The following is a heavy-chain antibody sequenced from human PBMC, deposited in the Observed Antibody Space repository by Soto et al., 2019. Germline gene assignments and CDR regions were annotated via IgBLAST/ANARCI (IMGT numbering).Heavy chain of an antibody. V-gene: IGHV3-30*18. CDR2: ISYGGSNK. CDR3: TKDRETAWFPDF. CDR1: GFTFSSYG. Sequence: GGSLRLSCAASGFTFSSYGMHWVRQAPGKGLGWVAVISYGGSNKYYADSVKGRFTISRDNSKNTLYLQMDGLRAEDTAIYYCTKDRETAWFPDFWGQGALVTVSS. J-gene: IGHJ4*02. D-gene: IGHD3-10*01.